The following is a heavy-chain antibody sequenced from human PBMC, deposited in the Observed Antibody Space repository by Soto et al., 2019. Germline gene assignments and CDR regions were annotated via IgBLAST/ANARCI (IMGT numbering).Heavy chain of an antibody. CDR2: IYHNGRT. CDR3: ARAGPHSYYYDSSGYLPDY. D-gene: IGHD3-22*01. V-gene: IGHV4-38-2*01. CDR1: GYSISSGYY. J-gene: IGHJ4*02. Sequence: SETLSLTCAVSGYSISSGYYWGWIRQPPGKGLEWIGTIYHNGRTYYNPSLKSRVTVSLDMSKNQFSLKLSSVTAADTAVYYCARAGPHSYYYDSSGYLPDYWGQGTLVTVSS.